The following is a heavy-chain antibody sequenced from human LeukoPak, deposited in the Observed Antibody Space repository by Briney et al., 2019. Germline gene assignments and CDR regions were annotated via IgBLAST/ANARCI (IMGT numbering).Heavy chain of an antibody. CDR3: ARPGPHDAFDI. CDR1: GFTFSSYA. V-gene: IGHV3-30*04. J-gene: IGHJ3*02. D-gene: IGHD3-10*01. CDR2: ISYDGSNK. Sequence: GGSLRLSCEASGFTFSSYAMHWVRQAPGKGLEWVAVISYDGSNKYYADSVKGRFTISRDNSKNTLYLQMNSLRAEDTAVYYCARPGPHDAFDIWGQGTMVTVSS.